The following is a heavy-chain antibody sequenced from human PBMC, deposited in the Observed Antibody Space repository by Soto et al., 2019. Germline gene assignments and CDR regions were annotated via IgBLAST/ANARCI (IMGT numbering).Heavy chain of an antibody. CDR1: GFTFSSYG. V-gene: IGHV3-30*18. CDR3: ANSEYCITTSCSDAFDI. D-gene: IGHD2-2*01. CDR2: ISYDGNNK. J-gene: IGHJ3*02. Sequence: GSLRLSCAASGFTFSSYGIHWVSQAPGKGLEWVADISYDGNNKYYADSVKGRFTISRDNSKNTLYLQMNSLRAEDTAVYYCANSEYCITTSCSDAFDIWGQGTMVTVSS.